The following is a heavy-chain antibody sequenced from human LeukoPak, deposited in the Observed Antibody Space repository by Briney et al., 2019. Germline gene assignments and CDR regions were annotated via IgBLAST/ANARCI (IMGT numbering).Heavy chain of an antibody. CDR1: GFTFSYYG. V-gene: IGHV3-9*01. J-gene: IGHJ4*02. D-gene: IGHD6-13*01. CDR3: AKDRAAAALGPFDY. Sequence: PGGSLRLSCAASGFTFSYYGMSWVRQAPGKGLEWVSGISWNSGSIGYADSVKGRFTISRDNAKNSLYLQMNSLRAEDTALYYCAKDRAAAALGPFDYWGQGTLVTVSS. CDR2: ISWNSGSI.